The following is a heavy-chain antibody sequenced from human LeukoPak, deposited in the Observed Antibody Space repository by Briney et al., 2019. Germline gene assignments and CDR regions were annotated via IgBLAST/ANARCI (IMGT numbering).Heavy chain of an antibody. Sequence: PGGSLRLSCAASGFTFSSYGMHWVRQAPGKGLEWVAFIRYDGSNKYYADSVKGRFTISRDNSKNTLYPQMNSLRAEDTAVYYCAKCRSQGGYSYYFDYWGQGTLVTVSS. V-gene: IGHV3-30*02. CDR2: IRYDGSNK. CDR1: GFTFSSYG. J-gene: IGHJ4*02. CDR3: AKCRSQGGYSYYFDY. D-gene: IGHD3-16*02.